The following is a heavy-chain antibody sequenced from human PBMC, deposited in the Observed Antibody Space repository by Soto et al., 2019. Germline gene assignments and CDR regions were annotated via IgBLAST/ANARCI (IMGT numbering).Heavy chain of an antibody. CDR1: GDTFNSYL. CDR3: ARESMGAKGADH. CDR2: IIPIIRVT. J-gene: IGHJ4*02. Sequence: QVQLVQSGAEVKRPGSSVKVSCESSGDTFNSYLISWVRQAPGQGLEWMGGIIPIIRVTHYAQRFQGRVTISALSSTGTAYMELTNLGFEDTALDYCARESMGAKGADHWGKGTLVTVSS. D-gene: IGHD2-8*01. V-gene: IGHV1-69*17.